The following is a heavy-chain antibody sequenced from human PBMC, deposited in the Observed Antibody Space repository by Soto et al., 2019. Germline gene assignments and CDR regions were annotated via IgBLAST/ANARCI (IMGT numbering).Heavy chain of an antibody. V-gene: IGHV4-59*12. D-gene: IGHD2-8*02. J-gene: IGHJ4*02. CDR3: ARDKITGLFDY. CDR2: IYYSGST. CDR1: GGSISSYY. Sequence: AETLSLTCTVSGGSISSYYWSWIRQPPGKGLEWIGYIYYSGSTNYNPSLKSRVTISVDTSKNQFSLKLTSVTAADTAVYYCARDKITGLFDYWGQGTLVTVSS.